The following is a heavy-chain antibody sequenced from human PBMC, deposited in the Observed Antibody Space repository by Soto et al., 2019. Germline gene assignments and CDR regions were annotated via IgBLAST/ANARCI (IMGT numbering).Heavy chain of an antibody. D-gene: IGHD2-2*01. V-gene: IGHV1-69*13. CDR1: GYTFTSYG. CDR2: IIPIFGTA. CDR3: ARGPPGVVVPAAPLDY. J-gene: IGHJ4*02. Sequence: GASVKVSCKASGYTFTSYGISWVRQAPGQGLEWMGGIIPIFGTANYAQKFQGRVTITADESTSTAYMELSSLRSEDTAVYYCARGPPGVVVPAAPLDYWGQGTLVTVSS.